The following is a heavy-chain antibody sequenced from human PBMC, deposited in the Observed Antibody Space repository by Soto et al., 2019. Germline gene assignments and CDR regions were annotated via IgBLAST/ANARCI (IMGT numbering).Heavy chain of an antibody. CDR3: AICTVDTIVTSGWCHYLDP. V-gene: IGHV3-23*01. D-gene: IGHD6-19*01. Sequence: EVQLLDSGGGLVQPGGSLRLSCAAYGFTFSSSAMSWVRQAPGKGLEWVSAVSGSGGTTYYADSVRGRFTISRDNSKNTLYRQMNSLRAEDTAIYFCAICTVDTIVTSGWCHYLDPWCQGTLVTVSS. J-gene: IGHJ5*02. CDR1: GFTFSSSA. CDR2: VSGSGGTT.